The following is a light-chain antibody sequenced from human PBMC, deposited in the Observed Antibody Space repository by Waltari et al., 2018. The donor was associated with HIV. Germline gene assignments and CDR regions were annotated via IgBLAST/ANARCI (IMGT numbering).Light chain of an antibody. CDR2: EVS. CDR1: SSDVGGYNY. J-gene: IGLJ3*02. V-gene: IGLV2-14*01. CDR3: SSFTSRTTWV. Sequence: QSSLTQPASVSGSPGQSLTFSCTGTSSDVGGYNYVSWYQQHPGKAPKLMIYEVSHLPLGVSHRCSGSKSGNRSSLTISWLQAEDEADYYCSSFTSRTTWVVGGGTKLTVL.